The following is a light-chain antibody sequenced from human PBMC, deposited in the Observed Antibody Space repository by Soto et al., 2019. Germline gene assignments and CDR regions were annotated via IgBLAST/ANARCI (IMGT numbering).Light chain of an antibody. CDR1: QSVSGNI. CDR2: GAS. CDR3: QQYGNSLWT. J-gene: IGKJ1*01. V-gene: IGKV3-20*01. Sequence: EIVLTQSPGTLSLSPGERATLSCRASQSVSGNILVWYQQKPGQAPRLLIHGASNRATGIPDRFSGSGSGTDFTLTVSSLEPEDFALYYCQQYGNSLWTFGQGTKVEIK.